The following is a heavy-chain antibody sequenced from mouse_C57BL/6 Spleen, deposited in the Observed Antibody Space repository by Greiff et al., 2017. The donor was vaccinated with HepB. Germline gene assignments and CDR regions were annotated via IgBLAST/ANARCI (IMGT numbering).Heavy chain of an antibody. V-gene: IGHV1-76*01. D-gene: IGHD3-2*02. CDR1: GYTFTDYY. CDR2: IYPGSGNT. CDR3: ARSVGPRDSGHYFDY. Sequence: QVQLQQSGAELVRPGASVKLSCKASGYTFTDYYINWVKQRPGQGLEWIARIYPGSGNTYYNEKFKGKATLTAEKSSSTAYMQLSSLTSEDSAVYFCARSVGPRDSGHYFDYWGQGTTLTVSS. J-gene: IGHJ2*01.